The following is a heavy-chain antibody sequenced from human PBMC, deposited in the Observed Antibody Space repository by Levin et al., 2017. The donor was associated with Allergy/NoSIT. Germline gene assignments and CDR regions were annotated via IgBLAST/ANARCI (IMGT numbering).Heavy chain of an antibody. Sequence: SETLSLTCTVSGGSISSYYWSWIRQPPGKGLEWIGYIYYSGSTNYNPSLKSRVTISVDTSKNQFSLKLSSVTAADTAVYYCARGGGSGHRPGAFDYWGQGTLVTVSS. D-gene: IGHD6-19*01. CDR1: GGSISSYY. CDR3: ARGGGSGHRPGAFDY. V-gene: IGHV4-59*01. CDR2: IYYSGST. J-gene: IGHJ4*02.